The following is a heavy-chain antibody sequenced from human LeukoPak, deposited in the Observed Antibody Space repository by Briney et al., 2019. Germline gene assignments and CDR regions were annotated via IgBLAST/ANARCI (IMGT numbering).Heavy chain of an antibody. CDR1: GFTFSSYA. Sequence: GGSLRLSCVASGFTFSSYAMTWVRQAPGKGLEWVSAISGSGGSTYYADSVKGRFTISRDNSRNTLYLQMNSLRAEDTAVYYCAKDRGSVTMVRGVFDYWGQGTLVTVSS. D-gene: IGHD3-10*01. V-gene: IGHV3-23*01. J-gene: IGHJ4*02. CDR3: AKDRGSVTMVRGVFDY. CDR2: ISGSGGST.